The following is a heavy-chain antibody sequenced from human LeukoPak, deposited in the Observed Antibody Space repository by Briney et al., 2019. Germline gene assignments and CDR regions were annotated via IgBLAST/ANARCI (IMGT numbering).Heavy chain of an antibody. CDR2: ISGSGGST. J-gene: IGHJ4*02. Sequence: GRSLRLSCAASGFTFSSYAMSWVRQAPGKGLEWVSAISGSGGSTYYADSVKGRFTISRDNSKNTLYLQMNSLRAEDTAVYYCAKHIVVVVAATLDYWGQGTLVTVSS. V-gene: IGHV3-23*01. D-gene: IGHD2-15*01. CDR3: AKHIVVVVAATLDY. CDR1: GFTFSSYA.